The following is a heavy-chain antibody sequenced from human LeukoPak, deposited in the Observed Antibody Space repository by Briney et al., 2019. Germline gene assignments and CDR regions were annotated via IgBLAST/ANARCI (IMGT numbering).Heavy chain of an antibody. V-gene: IGHV4-39*01. CDR1: GGSINSNNYY. D-gene: IGHD3-3*01. CDR2: IYSSGSA. CDR3: QSRYLEWLLEY. Sequence: SETLSLTCTVSGGSINSNNYYWGWIRQPPGKGLEWIGSIYSSGSAYYNPSLKSRVTISVDTSKNQFSLRLSSVTAADTAVYYCQSRYLEWLLEYWGQGTLVTVSS. J-gene: IGHJ4*02.